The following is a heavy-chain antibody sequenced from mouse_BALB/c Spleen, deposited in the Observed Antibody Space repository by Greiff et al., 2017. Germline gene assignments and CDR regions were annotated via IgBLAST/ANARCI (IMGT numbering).Heavy chain of an antibody. CDR3: ARRWEDGYGNFLYYAMDY. CDR2: IDTSDSYT. J-gene: IGHJ4*01. V-gene: IGHV1-69*01. CDR1: GYTFTDYW. Sequence: QVHVKQPGAELVMPGASVKMSCKASGYTFTDYWMHWVKQRPGQGLEWIGAIDTSDSYTSYNQKFKGKATLTVDESSSTAYMQLSSLTSEDSAVYYCARRWEDGYGNFLYYAMDYWGQGTSVTVSS. D-gene: IGHD2-10*02.